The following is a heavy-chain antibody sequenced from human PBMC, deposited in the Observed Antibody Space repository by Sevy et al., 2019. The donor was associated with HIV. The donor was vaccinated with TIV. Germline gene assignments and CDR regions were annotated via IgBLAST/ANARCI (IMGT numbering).Heavy chain of an antibody. J-gene: IGHJ4*02. V-gene: IGHV3-33*01. D-gene: IGHD6-19*01. CDR1: GFTFSSYG. CDR2: IWYDGTNK. Sequence: GGSLRLSCAASGFTFSSYGMHWVRQAPGKGLEWVAVIWYDGTNKEYADSVKGRFTISRDNSKNTLYLQMNGLRAEDTAVYYCAREDIRVAGIGYYFHSWGQGTLVTVSS. CDR3: AREDIRVAGIGYYFHS.